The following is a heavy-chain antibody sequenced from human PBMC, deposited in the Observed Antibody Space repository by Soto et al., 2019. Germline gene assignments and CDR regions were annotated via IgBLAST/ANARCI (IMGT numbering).Heavy chain of an antibody. Sequence: QVQLQESGPGLVKPSETLSLTCTVSGGSISSYYWSWIRQPPGKGLEWIGYIYYSGSTNYNPSLKSRVTISVDTSKNQFSLKLSSVTAADTAVYYCASTYYYYGMDVWGQGTTVTVSS. J-gene: IGHJ6*02. CDR2: IYYSGST. V-gene: IGHV4-59*01. CDR3: ASTYYYYGMDV. CDR1: GGSISSYY.